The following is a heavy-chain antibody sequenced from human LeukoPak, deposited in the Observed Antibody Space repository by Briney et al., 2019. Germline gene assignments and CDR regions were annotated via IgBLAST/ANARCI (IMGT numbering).Heavy chain of an antibody. J-gene: IGHJ4*02. CDR1: GYTLTELS. CDR2: FDPEDGET. D-gene: IGHD1-1*01. V-gene: IGHV1-24*01. CDR3: ATDPVSSATTFDY. Sequence: ASVKVSCKVSGYTLTELSMHWVRQAPGKGLEWMGGFDPEDGETIHAQKFQGRVTMTEDTSTDTAYMELSSLRSEDTVVYYCATDPVSSATTFDYWGQGTLVTVSS.